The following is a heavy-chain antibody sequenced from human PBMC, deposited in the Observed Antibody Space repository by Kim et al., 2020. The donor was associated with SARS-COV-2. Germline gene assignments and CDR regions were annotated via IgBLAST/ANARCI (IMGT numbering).Heavy chain of an antibody. CDR3: ARESGIAAAGTFDY. V-gene: IGHV4-39*07. J-gene: IGHJ4*02. D-gene: IGHD6-13*01. CDR1: GGSISSSSYY. CDR2: IYYSGST. Sequence: SETLSLTCTVSGGSISSSSYYWGWIRQPPGKGLEWIGSIYYSGSTYYNPSLKSRVTISVDTSKNQFSLKLSSVTAADTAVYYCARESGIAAAGTFDYWGQGTLVTVSS.